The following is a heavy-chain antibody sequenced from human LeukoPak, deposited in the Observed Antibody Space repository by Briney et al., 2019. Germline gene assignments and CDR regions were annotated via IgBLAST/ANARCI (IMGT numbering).Heavy chain of an antibody. V-gene: IGHV4-61*02. CDR3: ARVWMVRGVRIDY. CDR2: IYTSGST. J-gene: IGHJ4*02. CDR1: GDSISSGRYY. D-gene: IGHD3-10*01. Sequence: TSEALSLTCTVSGDSISSGRYYWSWIRQPAGKGLEWIGRIYTSGSTNYNPSLKSRVTISVDTSKNQFSLKLSSVTAADTAVYYCARVWMVRGVRIDYWGQGTLVTVSS.